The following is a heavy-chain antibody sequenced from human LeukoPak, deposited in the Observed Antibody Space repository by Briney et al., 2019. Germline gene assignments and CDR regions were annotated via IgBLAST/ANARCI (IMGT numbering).Heavy chain of an antibody. D-gene: IGHD3-10*01. CDR2: ISGSGGST. Sequence: PGGSLRLPCAASGFTFSSYAVSWVRQAPGKGLERVSAISGSGGSTYYADSVKGRFTISRDNAKNSVYLQMSSLRDEDTAVYYCAGASWFGEWVRWGQGTLVTVSS. CDR1: GFTFSSYA. CDR3: AGASWFGEWVR. V-gene: IGHV3-23*01. J-gene: IGHJ4*02.